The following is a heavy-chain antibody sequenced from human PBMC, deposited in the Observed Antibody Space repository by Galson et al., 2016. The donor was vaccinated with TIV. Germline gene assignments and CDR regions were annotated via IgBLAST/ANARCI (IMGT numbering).Heavy chain of an antibody. D-gene: IGHD2-15*01. Sequence: SLRLSCAAFGFTFSAYAMHWVRQAPGKGLEWVSTISSSGRFVYYADSLKGRFTISRDSATSSLHLQMNSLRAEDSGIYYCARERGYGEDSHGAFVYWGQGTLVTVSS. J-gene: IGHJ4*02. CDR3: ARERGYGEDSHGAFVY. V-gene: IGHV3-21*01. CDR1: GFTFSAYA. CDR2: ISSSGRFV.